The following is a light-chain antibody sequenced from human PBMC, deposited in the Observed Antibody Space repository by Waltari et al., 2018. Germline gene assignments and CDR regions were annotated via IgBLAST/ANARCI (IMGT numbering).Light chain of an antibody. J-gene: IGLJ2*01. CDR1: RLRSYY. CDR2: GNN. CDR3: HSRDASGVGGS. Sequence: SSELTQDPTVSVAMGQTVRITCQGHRLRSYYANSYQQRPGQAPILVFSGNNNRPPGVPDRCSGSSSDNTAVLTITGAQAEDEASYYCHSRDASGVGGSFGGGTKLTVL. V-gene: IGLV3-19*01.